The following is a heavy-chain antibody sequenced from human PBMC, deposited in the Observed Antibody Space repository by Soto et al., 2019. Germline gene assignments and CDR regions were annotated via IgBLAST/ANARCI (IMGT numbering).Heavy chain of an antibody. J-gene: IGHJ5*02. CDR2: IRSKAYGGTT. Sequence: SGGSLILSCTASGFTFGDYVMSWFRQAPGKGLEWVGFIRSKAYGGTTEYAASVKGRFTISRDDSKSIAYLHMHSLKIEDTAVYYCTRENHYDFWSAYSSSNNWFDPWGQGTLVTVSS. CDR3: TRENHYDFWSAYSSSNNWFDP. D-gene: IGHD3-3*01. V-gene: IGHV3-49*03. CDR1: GFTFGDYV.